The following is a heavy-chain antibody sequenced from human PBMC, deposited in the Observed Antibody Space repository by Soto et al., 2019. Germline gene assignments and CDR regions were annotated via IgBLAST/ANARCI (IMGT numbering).Heavy chain of an antibody. CDR3: ARGPPYCSGGSCYYFDY. V-gene: IGHV4-34*01. Sequence: QVQLQQWGAGLLKPSETLSLTCAVYGGSFSGYYWSWIRQPPGKGLEWIGEINHSGSTSYNPSLKSRVTISVDTSKNQFSLKLSSVTAADTAVYYCARGPPYCSGGSCYYFDYWGQGTLVTVSS. CDR1: GGSFSGYY. D-gene: IGHD2-15*01. J-gene: IGHJ4*02. CDR2: INHSGST.